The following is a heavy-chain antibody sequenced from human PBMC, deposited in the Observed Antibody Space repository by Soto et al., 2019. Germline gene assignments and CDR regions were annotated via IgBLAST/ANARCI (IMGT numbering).Heavy chain of an antibody. CDR2: IYSTGST. CDR3: ARDEYSDSNNCFDT. J-gene: IGHJ5*02. Sequence: SETLSLTCTVSGGSIKNYYWSWIRQPAGKGLEWIGRIYSTGSTNYNASLKSRVTMSVDTSNNQFSLRLRSVTAADTAVYYCARDEYSDSNNCFDTCGQRTLVTVSS. V-gene: IGHV4-4*07. D-gene: IGHD3-22*01. CDR1: GGSIKNYY.